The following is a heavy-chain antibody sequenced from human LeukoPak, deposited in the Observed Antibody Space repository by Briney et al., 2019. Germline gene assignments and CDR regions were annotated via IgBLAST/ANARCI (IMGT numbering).Heavy chain of an antibody. CDR3: ARQCSSSGCYFDY. CDR2: IYHSGSS. Sequence: SSETLSLTCAVSGYSISRDYYWGWIRQPPGKGLEWIGNIYHSGSSYYNPSLKSRVTIPVDTSKNQFSLKLTSVTAADTAVYYCARQCSSSGCYFDYWGQGTLVTVSS. V-gene: IGHV4-38-2*01. CDR1: GYSISRDYY. J-gene: IGHJ4*02. D-gene: IGHD2-2*01.